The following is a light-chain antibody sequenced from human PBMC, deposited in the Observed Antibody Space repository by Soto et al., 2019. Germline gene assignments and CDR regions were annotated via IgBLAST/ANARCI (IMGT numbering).Light chain of an antibody. Sequence: DIQMTQSPSTLSASVGDRVTITCRASQSISTWLAWYQQKPGKAPKLLIYKASGLESGVPSRFSGSGSGTEFTLTINSLQPDDFATYYCQQYSSSSLTFGQGTKVEFK. CDR2: KAS. J-gene: IGKJ1*01. CDR1: QSISTW. V-gene: IGKV1-5*03. CDR3: QQYSSSSLT.